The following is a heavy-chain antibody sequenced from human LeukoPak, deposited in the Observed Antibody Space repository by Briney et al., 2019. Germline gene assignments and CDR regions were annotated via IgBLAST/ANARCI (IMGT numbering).Heavy chain of an antibody. CDR1: GFTFSSYS. J-gene: IGHJ4*02. V-gene: IGHV3-48*04. Sequence: PGGSLRLSCAASGFTFSSYSMNWVRQAPGKGLEWVSYIDSSSSTIHYADSVRGRFTISRDNAKNSLYLQMNSLRAEDTAVYYCARGPHSWTFDYWGQGTLVTVSS. CDR2: IDSSSSTI. D-gene: IGHD1-20*01. CDR3: ARGPHSWTFDY.